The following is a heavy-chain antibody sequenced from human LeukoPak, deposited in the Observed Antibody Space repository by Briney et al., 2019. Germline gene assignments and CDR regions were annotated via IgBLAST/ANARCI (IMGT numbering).Heavy chain of an antibody. D-gene: IGHD6-13*01. CDR1: GFTFSKYA. Sequence: PGGSLRLSCAASGFTFSKYAIHWVRQAPGKGLEWVALISHRENNQNYADSVKGRFTTSRDTSKSMVYLQMNSLRAEDTAVYYCAKSFRIAAATTLGYWGQGTLVTVSS. CDR2: ISHRENNQ. V-gene: IGHV3-30*18. CDR3: AKSFRIAAATTLGY. J-gene: IGHJ4*02.